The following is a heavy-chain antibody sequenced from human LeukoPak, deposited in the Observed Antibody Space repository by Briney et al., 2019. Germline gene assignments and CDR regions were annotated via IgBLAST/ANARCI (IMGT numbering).Heavy chain of an antibody. CDR3: AARYSSGWYGEIDY. Sequence: ASETLSLTCTVSGGSISSYYWSWIRQPPGKGLEWIGYIYYSGSTNYNPSLKSRVTISVDTSKNQFSLKLSSVTAADTAVYYCAARYSSGWYGEIDYWGQGTLVTVSS. CDR1: GGSISSYY. CDR2: IYYSGST. D-gene: IGHD6-19*01. V-gene: IGHV4-59*01. J-gene: IGHJ4*02.